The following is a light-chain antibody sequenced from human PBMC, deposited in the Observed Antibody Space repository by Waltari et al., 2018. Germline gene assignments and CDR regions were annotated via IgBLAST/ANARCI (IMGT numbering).Light chain of an antibody. V-gene: IGKV1-9*01. J-gene: IGKJ4*02. CDR3: QQFTSYPLT. CDR1: QGISSS. CDR2: DAS. Sequence: DIQLTQSPSFLSASIGDRVTITCRASQGISSSLAWYQVRPEKAPKLLIYDASTLQSGVPSRFSGSGSGTEFSLTISGLQPEDYSTYFCQQFTSYPLTFGGGTEMEIK.